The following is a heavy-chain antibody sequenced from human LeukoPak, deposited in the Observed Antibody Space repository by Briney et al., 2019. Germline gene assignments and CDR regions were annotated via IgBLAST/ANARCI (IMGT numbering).Heavy chain of an antibody. D-gene: IGHD3-9*01. J-gene: IGHJ3*02. CDR3: ARARYVNSFYAFDI. V-gene: IGHV4-61*01. CDR1: GDSVSRSSYY. CDR2: LSKSGNT. Sequence: PSETLSLTCTVSGDSVSRSSYYCGWIRQPPGKGLEWIGYLSKSGNTNYSPSLKSRVTIFGDTSKNQFFLKLSSVTAADTAVYYCARARYVNSFYAFDIWGQGTLVTVSS.